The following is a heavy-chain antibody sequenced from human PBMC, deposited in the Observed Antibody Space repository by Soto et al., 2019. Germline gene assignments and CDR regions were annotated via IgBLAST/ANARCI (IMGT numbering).Heavy chain of an antibody. J-gene: IGHJ6*02. CDR1: GGSITNYY. CDR2: SNYDGYS. Sequence: QVQLQESGPGLVKPSETLSLTCTVSGGSITNYYCSWFRQPPGKGLEWIGYSNYDGYSAYNLSLKRRVTLSMDASKTQFSLMLESVTATATAVYYCARHGFGPLHGLVDVWGPGTTVIVSS. CDR3: ARHGFGPLHGLVDV. V-gene: IGHV4-59*08. D-gene: IGHD3-10*01.